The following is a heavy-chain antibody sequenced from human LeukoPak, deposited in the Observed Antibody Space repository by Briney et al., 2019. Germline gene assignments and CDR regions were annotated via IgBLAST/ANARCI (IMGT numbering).Heavy chain of an antibody. Sequence: GGSLRLSCAASGFTVSSNYMSWVRQAPGKGPEWVSVIYSGGSTYYADSVKGRFTISRDNSKNTLYLQMNSLRAEGTAVYYCARDGYYDSSGYDYWGQGTLVTVSS. V-gene: IGHV3-66*01. D-gene: IGHD3-22*01. CDR1: GFTVSSNY. CDR3: ARDGYYDSSGYDY. CDR2: IYSGGST. J-gene: IGHJ4*02.